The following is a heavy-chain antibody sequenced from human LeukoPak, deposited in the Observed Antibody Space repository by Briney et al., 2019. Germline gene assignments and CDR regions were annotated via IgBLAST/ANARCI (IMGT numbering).Heavy chain of an antibody. V-gene: IGHV4-38-2*02. CDR3: ARDWQQLGPNWFDP. CDR1: DYSINSGYY. Sequence: PSETLSLTCSVSDYSINSGYYWGWIRQPPGKGLEWIGSLHHSGSTYNNPSLKSRVTISVDTSKNQFSLKLSSVTAADTAVYYCARDWQQLGPNWFDPWGQGTLVTVSS. D-gene: IGHD6-13*01. J-gene: IGHJ5*02. CDR2: LHHSGST.